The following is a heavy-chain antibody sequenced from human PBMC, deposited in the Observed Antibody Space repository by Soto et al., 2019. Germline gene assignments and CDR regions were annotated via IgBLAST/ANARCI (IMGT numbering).Heavy chain of an antibody. CDR2: INSDGSCT. Sequence: EVQLEESGGGLVQPGGSLRLSCAASGFAFSSYCMYWVRQAHGKGLVWVSRINSDGSCTSYADSVKGRFTLSRDNATNTPYLQMSRLRAEETAVYYCASDHFVLDRRHAGGVAHWGQGTLFTVSS. J-gene: IGHJ4*02. CDR1: GFAFSSYC. CDR3: ASDHFVLDRRHAGGVAH. V-gene: IGHV3-74*01. D-gene: IGHD3-3*01.